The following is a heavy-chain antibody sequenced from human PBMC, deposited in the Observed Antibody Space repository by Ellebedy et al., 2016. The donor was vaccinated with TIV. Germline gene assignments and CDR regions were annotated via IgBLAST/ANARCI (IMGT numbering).Heavy chain of an antibody. D-gene: IGHD1-26*01. CDR2: FGVSGDTT. V-gene: IGHV3-23*01. CDR1: GFTFSNSA. J-gene: IGHJ6*02. Sequence: GESLKISCAASGFTFSNSAMSWVRQAPGKGLEWVSGFGVSGDTTYYADSGKGRFTISRDNSKNTLYLQMNSLRAEDTAVYYCAKDKVFGDSQWEIDVWGQGITVTVSS. CDR3: AKDKVFGDSQWEIDV.